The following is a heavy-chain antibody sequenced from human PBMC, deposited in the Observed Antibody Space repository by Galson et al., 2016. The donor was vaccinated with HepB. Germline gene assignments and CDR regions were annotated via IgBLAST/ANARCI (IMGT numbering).Heavy chain of an antibody. CDR3: TTGNLPGGHC. J-gene: IGHJ4*02. CDR2: ITSAGSTT. Sequence: SLRLSCAASVMYWVRQAPGQGLVWVSRITSAGSTTTYADSVKGRFTISRDNTKNTLYLQMNSLRAEDTAVYYCTTGNLPGGHCWGQGTLVTVSS. CDR1: V. V-gene: IGHV3-74*01. D-gene: IGHD1-1*01.